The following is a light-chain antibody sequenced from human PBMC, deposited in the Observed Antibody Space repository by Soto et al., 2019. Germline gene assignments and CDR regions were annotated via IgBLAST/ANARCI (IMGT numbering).Light chain of an antibody. CDR1: SSNIGTNS. J-gene: IGLJ2*01. CDR3: AAWDDSLNGVV. V-gene: IGLV1-44*01. CDR2: TNT. Sequence: QSALTQPPSASGTPGQRVIISCSGSSSNIGTNSVNWYQQLPGTAPKLLIYTNTQRPSGVPDRFSGSKSGTSASLAISGLQSEDEADYYCAAWDDSLNGVVFGGGTQLTVL.